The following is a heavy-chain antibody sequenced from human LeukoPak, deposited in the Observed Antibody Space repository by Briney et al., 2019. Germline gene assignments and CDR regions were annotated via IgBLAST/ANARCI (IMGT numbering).Heavy chain of an antibody. Sequence: GGSLRLSCAASGFTFSSYEMNWVRQAPGKGLEWVSYISSSSTTIYYADSVKGRFTISRDNAENPLYLQMNSLRDEDTAVYYCARESEYYYYDASGYSPGYFHHWGQGTLVTVSS. CDR3: ARESEYYYYDASGYSPGYFHH. CDR2: ISSSSTTI. V-gene: IGHV3-48*02. J-gene: IGHJ1*01. D-gene: IGHD3-22*01. CDR1: GFTFSSYE.